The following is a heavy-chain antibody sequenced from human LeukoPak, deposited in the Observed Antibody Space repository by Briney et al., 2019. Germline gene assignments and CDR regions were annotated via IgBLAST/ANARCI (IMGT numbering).Heavy chain of an antibody. Sequence: PSETLSLTCTASGYSISSGYYWGWIRQPPGKGLEWIGSIYHSGSTYYNPSLKSRVTISVDTSKNQFSLKLSSVTAADTAVYYCARVDGGELESGFFDYWGQGTLVTVSS. CDR1: GYSISSGYY. D-gene: IGHD1-26*01. CDR2: IYHSGST. J-gene: IGHJ4*02. CDR3: ARVDGGELESGFFDY. V-gene: IGHV4-38-2*02.